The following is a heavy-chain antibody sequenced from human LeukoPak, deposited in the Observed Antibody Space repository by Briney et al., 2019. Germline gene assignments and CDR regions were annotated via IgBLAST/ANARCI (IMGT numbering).Heavy chain of an antibody. V-gene: IGHV3-23*01. CDR3: ARDNLPGIAAAGTSIRYFQH. CDR2: ISGSGGST. D-gene: IGHD6-13*01. CDR1: GFTFSSYA. J-gene: IGHJ1*01. Sequence: HPGGSLRLSCAASGFTFSSYAMSWVRQAPGKGLEWVSAISGSGGSTYYADSVKGRFTISRDNSKNSLYLQMNSLRAEDTAVYYCARDNLPGIAAAGTSIRYFQHWGQGTLVTVSS.